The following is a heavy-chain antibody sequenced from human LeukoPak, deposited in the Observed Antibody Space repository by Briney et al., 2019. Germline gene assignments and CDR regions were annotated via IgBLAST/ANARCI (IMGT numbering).Heavy chain of an antibody. CDR2: INPNSGGT. J-gene: IGHJ4*02. D-gene: IGHD6-13*01. CDR1: GYTFTGYY. V-gene: IGHV1-2*02. CDR3: ASDVGIAAAVGDY. Sequence: GASVKVSCEASGYTFTGYYMHWVRQAPGQGPEWMGWINPNSGGTNYAQKLQGRVTMTTDTSTSTAYMELRSLRSDDTAVYYCASDVGIAAAVGDYWGQGTLVTVSS.